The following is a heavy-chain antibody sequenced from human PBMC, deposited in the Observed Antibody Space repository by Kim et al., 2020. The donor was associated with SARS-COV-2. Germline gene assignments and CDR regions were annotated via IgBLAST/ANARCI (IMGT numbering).Heavy chain of an antibody. CDR1: GYTFTSYG. Sequence: ASVKVSCKASGYTFTSYGISWVRQAPGQGLEWMGWISAYNGNTNYAQKLQGRVTMTTDTSTSTAYMELRSLRSDDTAVYYCARWKITMIVVDTEYYFDYWAREPWSPSPQ. D-gene: IGHD3-22*01. J-gene: IGHJ4*02. V-gene: IGHV1-18*01. CDR2: ISAYNGNT. CDR3: ARWKITMIVVDTEYYFDY.